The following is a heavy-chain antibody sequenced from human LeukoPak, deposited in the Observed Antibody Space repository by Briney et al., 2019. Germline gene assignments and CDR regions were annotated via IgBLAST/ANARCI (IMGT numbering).Heavy chain of an antibody. D-gene: IGHD2-2*01. V-gene: IGHV3-7*01. Sequence: GGSLRLSCAASGFTFGSYWMSWVRQAPGKGLEWVANIKQDGSEKYYVDSVKGRFTISRDNAKNSLYLQMNSLRAEDTAVYYCARDDCSSISCYHNWFDPWGQGTLVTVSS. CDR2: IKQDGSEK. J-gene: IGHJ5*02. CDR1: GFTFGSYW. CDR3: ARDDCSSISCYHNWFDP.